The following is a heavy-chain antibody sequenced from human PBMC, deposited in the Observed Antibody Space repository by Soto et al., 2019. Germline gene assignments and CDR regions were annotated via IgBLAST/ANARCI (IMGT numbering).Heavy chain of an antibody. CDR1: GFTFSSYF. CDR2: ISTSSSYI. V-gene: IGHV3-21*01. Sequence: EVQLVESGGGLVKPGGSLRLSCAASGFTFSSYFMNWVRQAPGKGLEWVSSISTSSSYIYYADSVKGRLTISRDNAKNSLYLQMNSLRAADTAVYYCARAATLWFGGSDYWGQGPLVTVSS. J-gene: IGHJ4*02. CDR3: ARAATLWFGGSDY. D-gene: IGHD3-10*01.